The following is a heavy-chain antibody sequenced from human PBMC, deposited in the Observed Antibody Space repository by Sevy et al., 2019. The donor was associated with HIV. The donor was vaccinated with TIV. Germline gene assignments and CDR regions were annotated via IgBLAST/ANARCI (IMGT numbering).Heavy chain of an antibody. CDR3: AREPPPNYYGMDV. Sequence: GGSLRLSCAASGFTFSDYYMSWIRQAPGKGLEWVSYISSSGSTIYYADSVKGRFTISRDNDKNSLYLQMNSLRAEDTAVYYCAREPPPNYYGMDVWGQGTTVTVSS. V-gene: IGHV3-11*01. J-gene: IGHJ6*02. CDR2: ISSSGSTI. CDR1: GFTFSDYY.